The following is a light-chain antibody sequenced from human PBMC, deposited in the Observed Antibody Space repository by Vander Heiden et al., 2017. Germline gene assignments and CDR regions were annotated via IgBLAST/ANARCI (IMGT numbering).Light chain of an antibody. J-gene: IGLJ1*01. CDR1: SSDVGGYNY. V-gene: IGLV2-14*01. CDR2: EVS. CDR3: SSYSNSSTPFV. Sequence: QSALTQPHSVSGSPGQSVTLSCTGTSSDVGGYNYVSWYQQHPGKAPKVMIYEVSNRPSGVSTRCSGAKSGNTASLTISGLQAADEAEYYCSSYSNSSTPFVFGTGTKVTVL.